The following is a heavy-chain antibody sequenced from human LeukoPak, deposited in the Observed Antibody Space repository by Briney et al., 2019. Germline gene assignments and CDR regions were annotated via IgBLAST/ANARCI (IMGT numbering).Heavy chain of an antibody. CDR3: ATTPRTGYSGYDWVY. V-gene: IGHV3-48*01. CDR2: ISSSYSII. Sequence: GGSLRLSCAVSGFTFSSYSMNWVRQAPGKGLEWVSYISSSYSIISYADSVKGRFTISIDNAENSLYLQMNSLRAEDTAVYYCATTPRTGYSGYDWVYWGQGTLVTVSS. D-gene: IGHD5-12*01. CDR1: GFTFSSYS. J-gene: IGHJ4*02.